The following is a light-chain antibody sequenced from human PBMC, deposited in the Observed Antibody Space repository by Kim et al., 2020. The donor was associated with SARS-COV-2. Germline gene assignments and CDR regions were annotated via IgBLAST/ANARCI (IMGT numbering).Light chain of an antibody. J-gene: IGKJ1*01. CDR3: QQYGNSRT. CDR2: GTS. Sequence: LAPGERATLSCRASQSVSSTYLAWYQQTPGQAPRLLIYGTSIRATGIPDRFSGSGSGTDFTLVISRLEPEDFALYFCQQYGNSRTFGQGTKVDIK. CDR1: QSVSSTY. V-gene: IGKV3-20*01.